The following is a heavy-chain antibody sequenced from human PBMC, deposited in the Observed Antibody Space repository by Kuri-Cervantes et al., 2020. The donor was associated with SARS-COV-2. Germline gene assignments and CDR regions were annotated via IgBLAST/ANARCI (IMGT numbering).Heavy chain of an antibody. D-gene: IGHD6-13*01. Sequence: GESLKISCAASGFTFSSYEMNWVRQAPGKGLEWVSSISSSSSYIYYADSVKGRFTISGDNAKNSLYLQMNSLRAEDTAVYYCARDRYSSSCFDYWGQGTLVTVSS. V-gene: IGHV3-21*01. CDR2: ISSSSSYI. J-gene: IGHJ4*02. CDR1: GFTFSSYE. CDR3: ARDRYSSSCFDY.